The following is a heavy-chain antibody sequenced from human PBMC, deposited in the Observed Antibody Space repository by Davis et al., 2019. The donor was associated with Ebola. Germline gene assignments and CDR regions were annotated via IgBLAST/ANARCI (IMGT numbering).Heavy chain of an antibody. CDR3: AKDHSLFRGGFDY. D-gene: IGHD5/OR15-5a*01. Sequence: PGGSLRLSCAASGFTFSSYGMHWVRQAPGKGLEWVAFIRYDGSNKYYADSVKGRFTISRDNSKNTLYLQMTSLRAEDTAVYYCAKDHSLFRGGFDYWGQGTLVTVSS. CDR2: IRYDGSNK. CDR1: GFTFSSYG. J-gene: IGHJ4*02. V-gene: IGHV3-30*02.